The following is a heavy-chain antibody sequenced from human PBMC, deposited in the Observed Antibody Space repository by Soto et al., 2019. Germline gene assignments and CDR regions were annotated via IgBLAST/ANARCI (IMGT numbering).Heavy chain of an antibody. J-gene: IGHJ6*02. CDR1: GFTFRDYA. CDR2: ISYDGSST. V-gene: IGHV3-30-3*01. Sequence: ESGGGVVQPGRSLRLSCAASGFTFRDYAFHWVRQAPGKGLEWVTLISYDGSSTLFADSVKGRFTISRDNSQKTLYLQMNSLRAEDTAVYYCARQGMAARKYFHRYLDVWGQGTTVIVSS. D-gene: IGHD6-6*01. CDR3: ARQGMAARKYFHRYLDV.